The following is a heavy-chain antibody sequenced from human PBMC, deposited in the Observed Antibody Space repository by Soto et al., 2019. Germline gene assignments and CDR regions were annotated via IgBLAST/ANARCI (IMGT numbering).Heavy chain of an antibody. V-gene: IGHV4-39*01. CDR3: ARHYSGSWDYFDY. Sequence: QLQLQESGPGLVKPSETLSLTCTVSGGSISSSSYYWGWIRQPPGKGLEWIGSIYYSGSTYYNPSLKIRVTISVDTSKNQFSLKLSSVTAADTAVYYCARHYSGSWDYFDYWGQGTLVTVSS. D-gene: IGHD1-26*01. J-gene: IGHJ4*02. CDR1: GGSISSSSYY. CDR2: IYYSGST.